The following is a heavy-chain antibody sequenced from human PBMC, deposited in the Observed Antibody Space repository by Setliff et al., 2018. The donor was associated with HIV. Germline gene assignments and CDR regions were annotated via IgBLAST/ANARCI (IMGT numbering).Heavy chain of an antibody. CDR1: GGSTSGYH. D-gene: IGHD6-13*01. J-gene: IGHJ4*02. Sequence: PSETLSLTCTVSGGSTSGYHWNWLRQTPGKGLEWTGYIYTSRGTNYNHSLRTRVIISVDTSNQFSLKLSSVTAADAAVYYCARSPSYRSSWEYYFDYWGQGILVTVSS. CDR3: ARSPSYRSSWEYYFDY. V-gene: IGHV4-4*09. CDR2: IYTSRGT.